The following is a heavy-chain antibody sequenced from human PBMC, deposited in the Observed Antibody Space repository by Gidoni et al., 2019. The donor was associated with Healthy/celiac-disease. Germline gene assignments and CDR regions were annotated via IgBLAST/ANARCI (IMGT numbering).Heavy chain of an antibody. V-gene: IGHV4-34*01. Sequence: QVQLQQWGAGLLKPSETLSLTCAVYGGSFSGYYWSWIRQPPGKGLEWIGEINQSGSTNYNPSLKSRVTISVDTSKNQFSLELSSVTAADTAVYYCARGTGGRAFDIWGQGTMVTVSS. CDR1: GGSFSGYY. CDR3: ARGTGGRAFDI. CDR2: INQSGST. D-gene: IGHD3-9*01. J-gene: IGHJ3*02.